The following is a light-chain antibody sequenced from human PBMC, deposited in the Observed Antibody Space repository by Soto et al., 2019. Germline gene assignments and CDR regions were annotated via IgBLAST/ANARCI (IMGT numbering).Light chain of an antibody. J-gene: IGLJ1*01. Sequence: QSVLTQPPSVSGAPGQSVTISCTGSSSNIGAGYDVHWYQQLPGTAPKLLIYGNSNRPSGVPDRFSGSKSGTSASLAITGLQAEDEADYYCQSYDSSLSAYVFGPGTKVTVL. V-gene: IGLV1-40*01. CDR1: SSNIGAGYD. CDR2: GNS. CDR3: QSYDSSLSAYV.